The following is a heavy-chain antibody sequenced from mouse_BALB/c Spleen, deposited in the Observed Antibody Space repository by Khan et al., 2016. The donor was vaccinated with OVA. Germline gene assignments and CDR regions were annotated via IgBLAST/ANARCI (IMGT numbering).Heavy chain of an antibody. V-gene: IGHV2-9*02. CDR1: GFSLTNYG. Sequence: QVQLKESGPGLVAPSQSLSITCTVSGFSLTNYGVHWVRQPPGKGLEWLGVMWAGGSTNYNSALMSRLSITKDNSKSQIFLKVSSLQTDDTAIYYCARSYYGSAWFAYWGQGTLVTVSA. CDR2: MWAGGST. CDR3: ARSYYGSAWFAY. D-gene: IGHD1-1*01. J-gene: IGHJ3*01.